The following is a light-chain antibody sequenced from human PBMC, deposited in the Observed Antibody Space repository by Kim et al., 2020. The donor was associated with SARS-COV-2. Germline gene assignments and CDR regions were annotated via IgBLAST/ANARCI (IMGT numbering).Light chain of an antibody. J-gene: IGKJ4*01. CDR3: QQHNGY. CDR2: NVF. Sequence: TLYASVGDTVTIPCRASQSITNGLAWYQQKPGKAPKLLIYNVFNLDSGVPSRFSGSGSGTQFTLTISSLQPDDFATYYCQQHNGYFGGGTKVDIK. CDR1: QSITNG. V-gene: IGKV1-5*03.